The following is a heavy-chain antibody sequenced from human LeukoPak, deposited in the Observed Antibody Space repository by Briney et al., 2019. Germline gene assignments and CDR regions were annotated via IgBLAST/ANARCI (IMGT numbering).Heavy chain of an antibody. V-gene: IGHV3-23*01. CDR3: AKASTIQFMSFDY. D-gene: IGHD5-24*01. CDR1: GFTFSSYA. CDR2: ISGSGGST. J-gene: IGHJ4*02. Sequence: PGGSLRLSCAASGFTFSSYAMSWVRQAPGTGLEWVSAISGSGGSTYYADSVKGRFTISRDNSKNTLYLQMHSLRAEDTAVYYCAKASTIQFMSFDYWGQGTLVTVSS.